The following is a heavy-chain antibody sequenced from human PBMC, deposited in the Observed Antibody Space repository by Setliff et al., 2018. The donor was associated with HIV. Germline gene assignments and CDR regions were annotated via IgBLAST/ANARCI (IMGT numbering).Heavy chain of an antibody. Sequence: GASVKVSCKASGYTFTSYAMNWVRQAPGQGLEWMGWISPDTGKPTYAQGFTGRFVFSLDTSVNTAYLFIGSLRPDDTAVYYCATAFLAWGQGTLVTVSS. CDR2: ISPDTGKP. CDR3: ATAFLA. CDR1: GYTFTSYA. V-gene: IGHV7-4-1*01. J-gene: IGHJ5*02.